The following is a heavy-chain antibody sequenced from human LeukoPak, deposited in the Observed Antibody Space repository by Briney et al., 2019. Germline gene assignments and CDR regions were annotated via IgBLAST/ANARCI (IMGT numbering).Heavy chain of an antibody. Sequence: PGRSLRLSCAASGFTFSSYAMSWVRQAPGKGLEWVSAINGSGGSTYYADSVKGRFTISRDNSKNTLYLQMNSLRAEDTAVYYCAKDTYYYGSGTPNFDYWGQGTLVTVSS. V-gene: IGHV3-23*01. D-gene: IGHD3-10*01. CDR1: GFTFSSYA. CDR2: INGSGGST. J-gene: IGHJ4*02. CDR3: AKDTYYYGSGTPNFDY.